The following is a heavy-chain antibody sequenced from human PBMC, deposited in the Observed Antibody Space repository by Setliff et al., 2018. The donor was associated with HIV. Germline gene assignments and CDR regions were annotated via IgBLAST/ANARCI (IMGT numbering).Heavy chain of an antibody. CDR1: GYSISSGYY. J-gene: IGHJ4*02. CDR3: ARISVYTGIDY. V-gene: IGHV4-38-2*01. Sequence: SETLSLTCAVSGYSISSGYYWAWIRQSPGKGLDWIGSIHHSGTTYYNPSLKSRVTISVDTTTNQVSLQVNSVTAVDTAVYYCARISVYTGIDYWGRGTLVTVSS. D-gene: IGHD1-26*01. CDR2: IHHSGTT.